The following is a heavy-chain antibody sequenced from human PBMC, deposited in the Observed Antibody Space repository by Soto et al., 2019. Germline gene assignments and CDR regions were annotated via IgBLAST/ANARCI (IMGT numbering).Heavy chain of an antibody. Sequence: GGSLRLSCAASGFTFSSYAMHWVRQAPGKGLEYVSAISSNGGSTYYANSVKGRFTISRDNSKNTLYLQMGSLRAEDMAVYYCAVDLVVPAAMEHWGQGTLVTVSS. V-gene: IGHV3-64*01. J-gene: IGHJ4*02. CDR1: GFTFSSYA. CDR2: ISSNGGST. D-gene: IGHD2-2*01. CDR3: AVDLVVPAAMEH.